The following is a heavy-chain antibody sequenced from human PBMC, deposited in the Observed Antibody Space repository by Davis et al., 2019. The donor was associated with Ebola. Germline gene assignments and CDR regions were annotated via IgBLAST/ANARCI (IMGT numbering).Heavy chain of an antibody. J-gene: IGHJ4*02. V-gene: IGHV3-23*01. CDR1: GFSFGNHA. CDR3: VGDPTVFGVVPGNYYAH. Sequence: GESLKISCAASGFSFGNHAMTWVRQAPGKGLEWVSGIGDSGDVIHNADSVKGRFTISRDNSKNTLFLQMNSLRAEDTAVYYCVGDPTVFGVVPGNYYAHWGQGIQVTVSS. D-gene: IGHD3-3*01. CDR2: IGDSGDVI.